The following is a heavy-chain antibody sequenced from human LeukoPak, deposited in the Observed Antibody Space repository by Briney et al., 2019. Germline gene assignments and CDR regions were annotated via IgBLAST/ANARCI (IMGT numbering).Heavy chain of an antibody. J-gene: IGHJ3*01. V-gene: IGHV3-9*01. CDR1: GFIFDDYA. Sequence: GGSLRLSCAASGFIFDDYAMHWVRQAPEKGLEWVSSISWNSGQIGYADSVKGRFTISRDNAKNSLYLQMNRLRPEDTALYYCAKEVEEGDSSATDAFDLWGQGTMVTVSS. CDR3: AKEVEEGDSSATDAFDL. D-gene: IGHD3-22*01. CDR2: ISWNSGQI.